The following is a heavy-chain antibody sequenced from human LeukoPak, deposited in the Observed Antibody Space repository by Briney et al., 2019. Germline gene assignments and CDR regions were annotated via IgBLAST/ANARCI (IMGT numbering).Heavy chain of an antibody. CDR3: AGRDIVVVPAAMGGGYFDY. D-gene: IGHD2-2*01. V-gene: IGHV4-39*01. CDR1: GGSISSSSYY. Sequence: PSETLSLTCTVSGGSISSSSYYWGWIRQPPGKGLEWIGSIYYSGSTYYNPSLKSRVTISVDTSKNQFSLKLSSVTAADTAVYYCAGRDIVVVPAAMGGGYFDYWGQGTLVTVSS. J-gene: IGHJ4*02. CDR2: IYYSGST.